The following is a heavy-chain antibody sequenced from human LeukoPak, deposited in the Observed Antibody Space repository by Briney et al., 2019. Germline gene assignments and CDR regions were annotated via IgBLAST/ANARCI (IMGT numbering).Heavy chain of an antibody. D-gene: IGHD3-16*01. Sequence: SETLSLTCAVSGGSISSGGYYWSWIRQHPGKGLEWIGYIYYSGSTYYNPSLKSRVTISVDTSKNQFSLKLSSVTAADTAVYYCARDFSGGYFDYWGQGTLVTVSS. CDR1: GGSISSGGYY. V-gene: IGHV4-31*11. J-gene: IGHJ4*02. CDR3: ARDFSGGYFDY. CDR2: IYYSGST.